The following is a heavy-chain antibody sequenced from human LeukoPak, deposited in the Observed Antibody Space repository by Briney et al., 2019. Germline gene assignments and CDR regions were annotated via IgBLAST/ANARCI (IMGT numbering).Heavy chain of an antibody. CDR1: GYTFTSYD. J-gene: IGHJ5*02. Sequence: ASVKVSCKASGYTFTSYDINWVRQPTGQGLEWMGWMNPNSGNTGYAQQFQGRVTMTRNTSISTAYMELSSLRSEDTAVYYCARGSPNMGLVNWFDPWGQGTLVTVSS. CDR2: MNPNSGNT. V-gene: IGHV1-8*01. D-gene: IGHD3-16*01. CDR3: ARGSPNMGLVNWFDP.